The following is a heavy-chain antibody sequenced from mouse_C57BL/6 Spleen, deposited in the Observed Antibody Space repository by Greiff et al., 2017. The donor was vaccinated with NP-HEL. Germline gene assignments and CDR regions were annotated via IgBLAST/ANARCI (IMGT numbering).Heavy chain of an antibody. J-gene: IGHJ4*01. Sequence: EVQLVESGGDLVKPGGSLKLSCAASGFTFSSYGMSWVRQTPDKRLEWVATISSGGSYTYYPDSVKGRFTISRDNAKNTLYLQMSSLKSEDTAMYYCARKLDYYAMDYWGQGTSVTVSS. CDR3: ARKLDYYAMDY. D-gene: IGHD1-3*01. CDR2: ISSGGSYT. CDR1: GFTFSSYG. V-gene: IGHV5-6*01.